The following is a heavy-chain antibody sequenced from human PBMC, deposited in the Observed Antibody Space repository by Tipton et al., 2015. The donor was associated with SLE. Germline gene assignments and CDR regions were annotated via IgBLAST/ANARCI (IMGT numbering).Heavy chain of an antibody. V-gene: IGHV3-30*02. CDR1: GFIFSTYG. J-gene: IGHJ4*02. CDR3: ARDASSGYSYGSSFDY. D-gene: IGHD5-18*01. CDR2: IQNDGSDK. Sequence: SLRLSCAASGFIFSTYGMHWVRQAPGKGLDWVAFIQNDGSDKYYADSVKGRFTISRDNSKNTLYLQMNTLRAEDTAVYYCARDASSGYSYGSSFDYWGQGTLVTVSS.